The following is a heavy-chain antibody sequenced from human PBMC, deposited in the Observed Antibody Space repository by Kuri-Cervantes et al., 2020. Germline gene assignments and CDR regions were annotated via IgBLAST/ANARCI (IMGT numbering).Heavy chain of an antibody. Sequence: LSLTCAASGFTFSSYAMHWVRQAPGKGLEWVAVISYDGSNKYYADSVKGRFTISRDNSKNTLYLQMNSLRAEDTAVYYCAKDASRGYSYGYGVNFDYWGQGTLVTVSS. V-gene: IGHV3-30-3*01. D-gene: IGHD5-18*01. CDR3: AKDASRGYSYGYGVNFDY. CDR2: ISYDGSNK. J-gene: IGHJ4*02. CDR1: GFTFSSYA.